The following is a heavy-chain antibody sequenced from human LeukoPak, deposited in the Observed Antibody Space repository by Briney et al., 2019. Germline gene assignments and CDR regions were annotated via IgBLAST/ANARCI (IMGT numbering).Heavy chain of an antibody. CDR2: IKQDGSGK. J-gene: IGHJ6*03. CDR3: SASVYYYGSGRPSYYYYMDV. CDR1: GFTFSSYW. V-gene: IGHV3-7*03. D-gene: IGHD3-10*01. Sequence: GGSLRLSCAASGFTFSSYWMSWVRQAPGKGLEWVANIKQDGSGKYYVDSVKGRFTISRDNSKNTLYLQMNSLRAEDTAVYYCSASVYYYGSGRPSYYYYMDVWGKGTTVTISS.